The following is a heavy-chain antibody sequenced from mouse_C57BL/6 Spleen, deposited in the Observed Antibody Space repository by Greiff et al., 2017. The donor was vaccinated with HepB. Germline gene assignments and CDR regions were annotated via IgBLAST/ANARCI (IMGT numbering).Heavy chain of an antibody. J-gene: IGHJ3*01. CDR1: GYTFTSYW. CDR2: IDPSDSET. D-gene: IGHD2-5*01. Sequence: QVQLQQPGAELVRPGSSVKLSCKASGYTFTSYWMHWVKQRPIQGLEWIGNIDPSDSETHYNQKFKDKATLTVDKSSSTAYMQLSSLTSEDSAVYYCARGYYSNDGFAYWGQGTLVTVSA. V-gene: IGHV1-52*01. CDR3: ARGYYSNDGFAY.